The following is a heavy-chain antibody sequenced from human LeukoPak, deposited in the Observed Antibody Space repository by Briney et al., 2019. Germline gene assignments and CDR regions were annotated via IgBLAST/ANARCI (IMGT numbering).Heavy chain of an antibody. V-gene: IGHV4-39*07. CDR3: ARDMDHYDILTGQSVGPFDY. Sequence: SETLSLTCTVSGGSISSSSYYWGWIRQPPGKGLEWIGSIYYSGSTYYNPSLKSRVTISVDTSKNQFSLKLSSVTAADTAVYYCARDMDHYDILTGQSVGPFDYWGQGTLVTVSS. J-gene: IGHJ4*02. D-gene: IGHD3-9*01. CDR2: IYYSGST. CDR1: GGSISSSSYY.